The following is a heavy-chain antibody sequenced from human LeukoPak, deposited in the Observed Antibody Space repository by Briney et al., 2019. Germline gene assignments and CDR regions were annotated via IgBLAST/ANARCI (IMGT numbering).Heavy chain of an antibody. V-gene: IGHV3-9*03. CDR2: FSWNSGSI. CDR3: ARDAIGITTYDSYFDY. D-gene: IGHD3-22*01. Sequence: GGSLRLSCAASGFTFDDYAMHWVRQAPGKGLEWVSGFSWNSGSIGYAGSVKGRFTMSRDNAKNSLYLQMNSLRAEDMAVYYCARDAIGITTYDSYFDYWGQGTLVTVSS. J-gene: IGHJ4*02. CDR1: GFTFDDYA.